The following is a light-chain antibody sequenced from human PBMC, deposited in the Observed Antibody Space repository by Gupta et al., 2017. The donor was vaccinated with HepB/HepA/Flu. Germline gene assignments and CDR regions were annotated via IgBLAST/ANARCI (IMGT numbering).Light chain of an antibody. CDR1: QSISSW. CDR3: QQYNSYRT. V-gene: IGKV1-5*03. CDR2: KAS. Sequence: DIQMTQSPSTLSASIRDRVTITCRASQSISSWLAWYQQKPGKAPKLLISKASSLESGVPSRFIGSGSGTEFTLTISSLQPDDFATYYCQQYNSYRTFGQGTKVEIK. J-gene: IGKJ1*01.